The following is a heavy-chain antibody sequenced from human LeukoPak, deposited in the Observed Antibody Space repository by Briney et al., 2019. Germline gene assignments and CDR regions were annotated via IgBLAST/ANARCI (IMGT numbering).Heavy chain of an antibody. Sequence: PGGSLRLSCAASGFTFSSYEMNWVRQAPGKGLEWVSYISGGGSTTYYADSVKGRFTISRDNAENSLYLQMNSLRAEDTAVYYCYSGSTFQHWGQGTLVTVSS. CDR1: GFTFSSYE. V-gene: IGHV3-48*03. CDR2: ISGGGSTT. D-gene: IGHD1-26*01. CDR3: YSGSTFQH. J-gene: IGHJ1*01.